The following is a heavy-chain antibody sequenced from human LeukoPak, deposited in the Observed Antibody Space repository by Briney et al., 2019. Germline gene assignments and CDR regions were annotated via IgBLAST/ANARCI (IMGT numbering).Heavy chain of an antibody. J-gene: IGHJ4*02. Sequence: PSETLSLTCTVSGGSISSGDYYWSWIRQPPGKGLEWIGYIYYSGSTYYNPSLKSRVTISVDTSKNQFSLELSSVTAADTAVYYCASYTGYSSGWYGQDWGQGTLVTVSS. CDR1: GGSISSGDYY. CDR2: IYYSGST. D-gene: IGHD6-19*01. V-gene: IGHV4-30-4*08. CDR3: ASYTGYSSGWYGQD.